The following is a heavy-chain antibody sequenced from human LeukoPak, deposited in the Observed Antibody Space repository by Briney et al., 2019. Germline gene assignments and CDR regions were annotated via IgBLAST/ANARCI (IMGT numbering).Heavy chain of an antibody. CDR2: ISYDGSNE. CDR1: GFTFSSYV. D-gene: IGHD5-12*01. J-gene: IGHJ4*02. CDR3: ARGPSGYHNT. V-gene: IGHV3-30*04. Sequence: GGSLRLSCAASGFTFSSYVMHWVRQAPGKGLEWVAIISYDGSNEYYADSVKGRFTISRDNSKNTLYLQMNSLRAADTAVYYCARGPSGYHNTGGQGTLVTVSS.